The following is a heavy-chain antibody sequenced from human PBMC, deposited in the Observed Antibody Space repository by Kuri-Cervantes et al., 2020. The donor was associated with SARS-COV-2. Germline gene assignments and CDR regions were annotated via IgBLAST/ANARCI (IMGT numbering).Heavy chain of an antibody. Sequence: AVQVTCKASGGTFSSYAISWVRQATGQGLEWMGGIIPIFGTANYAQKFQGRVTITTDESTSTAYMELSSLRSEDTAVYYCAGVGYCSSTSCYAFDYWGQGTLVTVSS. J-gene: IGHJ4*02. CDR2: IIPIFGTA. CDR3: AGVGYCSSTSCYAFDY. D-gene: IGHD2-2*01. V-gene: IGHV1-69*05. CDR1: GGTFSSYA.